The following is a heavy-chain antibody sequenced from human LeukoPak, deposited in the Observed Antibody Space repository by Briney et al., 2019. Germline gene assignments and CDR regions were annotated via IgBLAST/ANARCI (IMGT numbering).Heavy chain of an antibody. V-gene: IGHV4-39*07. J-gene: IGHJ6*03. Sequence: SETLSLTCTVSGGSISSSSYYWGWIRQPPGKGLEWIGSIYYSGITYYNPSLKSRVTISVDTSKNQFSLKLSSVTAADTAVYYCARVEGGYGSGRRENYYYYYMDVWGKGTTVTISS. CDR1: GGSISSSSYY. CDR2: IYYSGIT. CDR3: ARVEGGYGSGRRENYYYYYMDV. D-gene: IGHD3-10*01.